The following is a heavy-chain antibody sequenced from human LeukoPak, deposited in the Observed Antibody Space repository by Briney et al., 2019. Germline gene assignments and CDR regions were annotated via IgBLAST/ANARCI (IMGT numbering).Heavy chain of an antibody. D-gene: IGHD6-13*01. CDR1: GFTFSSYS. Sequence: GGSLRLSCAASGFTFSSYSMNWVRQAPGKGLEWVSYISSSSSTIYYADSVKGRFTISRDNAKNSLYLQMNSLRAEDTAVYYCARDGFEYSSIWIDYWGQGTLVTVSS. V-gene: IGHV3-48*01. CDR2: ISSSSSTI. J-gene: IGHJ4*02. CDR3: ARDGFEYSSIWIDY.